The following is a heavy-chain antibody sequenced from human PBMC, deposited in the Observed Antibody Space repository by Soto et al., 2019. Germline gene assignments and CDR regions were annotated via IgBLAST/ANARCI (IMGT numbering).Heavy chain of an antibody. Sequence: GGSLRLSCAASGFTFSMSAMTWVRQAPGKGLEWVSTTGLNGRTTYYADSVKGRFPVSRDNSKNTLDLHMSSLRAEDTAVYYCATVHSTSRSFDYWGQGTLVTDSS. CDR2: TGLNGRTT. D-gene: IGHD6-6*01. CDR3: ATVHSTSRSFDY. J-gene: IGHJ4*02. CDR1: GFTFSMSA. V-gene: IGHV3-23*01.